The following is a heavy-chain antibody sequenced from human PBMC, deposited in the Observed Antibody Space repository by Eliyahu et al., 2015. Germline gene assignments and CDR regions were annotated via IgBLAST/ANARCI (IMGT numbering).Heavy chain of an antibody. J-gene: IGHJ5*02. CDR2: IFYRSKWNS. CDR3: ARASYSGSRYXFDP. D-gene: IGHD5-12*01. Sequence: GIRQSPSRGLEWLGRIFYRSKWNSDYAVSVKSRITIYPDTXNNQVSLHLNSVSPEDTAVYYCARASYSGSRYXFDPWGQGTLVTVPS. V-gene: IGHV6-1*01.